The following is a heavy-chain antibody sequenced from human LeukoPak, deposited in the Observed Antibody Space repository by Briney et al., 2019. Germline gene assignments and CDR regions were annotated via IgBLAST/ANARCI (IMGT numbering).Heavy chain of an antibody. CDR3: ARAEFNWNYPPPWFDP. V-gene: IGHV3-21*01. J-gene: IGHJ5*02. CDR1: GFTFSSYS. D-gene: IGHD1-7*01. CDR2: ISSSSSNI. Sequence: GGSLRLSCAASGFTFSSYSMNWVRQAPGKGLEWVSSISSSSSNIYYADSVKGRFTISRDNAKNSLYLQMNSLRAEDTAVYYCARAEFNWNYPPPWFDPWGQGTLVTVSS.